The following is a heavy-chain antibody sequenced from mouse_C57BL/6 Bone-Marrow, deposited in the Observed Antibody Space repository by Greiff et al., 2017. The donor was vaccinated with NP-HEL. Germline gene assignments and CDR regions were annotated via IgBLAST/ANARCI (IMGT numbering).Heavy chain of an antibody. J-gene: IGHJ2*01. CDR2: IYPGGGYT. D-gene: IGHD1-1*01. Sequence: QVQLQQSGAELVRPGTSVKMSCKASGYTFTNYWIGWAKQRPGHGLEWIGDIYPGGGYTNYNEKFKGKATLTADKSSSTAYMQFSSLTSEDSAIYYCAMGIYYYGSSLDYGGPGTTLTVSS. V-gene: IGHV1-63*01. CDR3: AMGIYYYGSSLDY. CDR1: GYTFTNYW.